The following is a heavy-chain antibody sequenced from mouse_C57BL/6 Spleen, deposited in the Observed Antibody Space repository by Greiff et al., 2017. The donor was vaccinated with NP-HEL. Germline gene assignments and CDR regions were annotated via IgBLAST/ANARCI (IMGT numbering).Heavy chain of an antibody. CDR1: GYTFTDYY. Sequence: EVQLQQSGPVLVKPGASVKMSCKASGYTFTDYYMNWVKQSHGKRLEWIGVINPSNGGTSYNPKFKGKATLTVDKSSSPAYMELNSLTSEDSAVYYCARSAYGSSAWLAYWGQGTLVTVSA. J-gene: IGHJ3*01. CDR3: ARSAYGSSAWLAY. CDR2: INPSNGGT. V-gene: IGHV1-19*01. D-gene: IGHD1-1*01.